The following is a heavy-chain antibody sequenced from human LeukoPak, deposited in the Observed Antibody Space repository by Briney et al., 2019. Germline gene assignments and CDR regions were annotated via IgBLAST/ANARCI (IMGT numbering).Heavy chain of an antibody. CDR1: GFTFSSYG. D-gene: IGHD3-22*01. V-gene: IGHV3-33*01. CDR2: IWYDGSNK. J-gene: IGHJ4*02. CDR3: AGQFASYYYDSSGYFDY. Sequence: PGGSLRLSCAASGFTFSSYGMHWVRQAPGKGLEWVAVIWYDGSNKYYADSVKGRFTISRDNSKNTLYLQMNSLRAEDTAVYYCAGQFASYYYDSSGYFDYWGQGTLVTVSS.